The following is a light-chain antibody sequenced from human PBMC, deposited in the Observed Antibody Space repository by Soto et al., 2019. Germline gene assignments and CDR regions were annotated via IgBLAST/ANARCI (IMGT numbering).Light chain of an antibody. CDR3: AAWDDSLRGYV. J-gene: IGLJ1*01. CDR2: NNN. CDR1: SSNIGRNT. V-gene: IGLV1-44*01. Sequence: QSVLTPPPSASGTPGQRVTISCSGSSSNIGRNTANWYQQLPGTAPKLLIDNNNQRHSGVPDRFSGSKSGTSASLAISGLQSDREADYYCAAWDDSLRGYVFGAGTKLTVL.